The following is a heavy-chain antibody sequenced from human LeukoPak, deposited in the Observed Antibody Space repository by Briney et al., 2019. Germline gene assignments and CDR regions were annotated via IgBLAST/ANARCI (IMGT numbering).Heavy chain of an antibody. D-gene: IGHD5-12*01. CDR2: INQDGREK. V-gene: IGHV3-7*01. J-gene: IGHJ4*02. CDR1: GFIFRNYW. CDR3: AVATRSFLPDYC. Sequence: GGSLRLSCAASGFIFRNYWMSWIRQAPGKGLEWVAIINQDGREKHHVDSVKGRFTISRDNAKDSLYLQMNSLRAEDTALYYCAVATRSFLPDYCWGQGTLVTVSS.